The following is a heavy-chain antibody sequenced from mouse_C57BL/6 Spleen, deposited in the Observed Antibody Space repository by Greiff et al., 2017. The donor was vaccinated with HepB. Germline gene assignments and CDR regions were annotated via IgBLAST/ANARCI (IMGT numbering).Heavy chain of an antibody. CDR2: ISSGGDYI. D-gene: IGHD1-1*01. V-gene: IGHV5-9-1*02. Sequence: EVKLMESGEGLVKPGGSLKLSCAASGFTFSSYARSWVRQTPEKRLEWVAYISSGGDYIYYADTVKGRFTISRDNARNTLYLQMSSLKSEDTAMYYCTRGDYYGSSSLFDYWGQGTTLTVSS. CDR3: TRGDYYGSSSLFDY. CDR1: GFTFSSYA. J-gene: IGHJ2*01.